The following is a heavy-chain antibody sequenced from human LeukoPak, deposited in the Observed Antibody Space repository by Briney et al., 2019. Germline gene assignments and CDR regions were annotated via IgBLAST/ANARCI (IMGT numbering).Heavy chain of an antibody. CDR3: ARGGWFGESPFDY. Sequence: SETLSLTCTVSGGSISSSSYYWGWIRQPPGKGLEWIGSMYYSGSTYYTPSLKSRVTISLDTSKNQFSLKLSSVTAADTAVYYCARGGWFGESPFDYWSQGTLVTVSS. J-gene: IGHJ4*02. CDR2: MYYSGST. V-gene: IGHV4-39*07. D-gene: IGHD3-10*01. CDR1: GGSISSSSYY.